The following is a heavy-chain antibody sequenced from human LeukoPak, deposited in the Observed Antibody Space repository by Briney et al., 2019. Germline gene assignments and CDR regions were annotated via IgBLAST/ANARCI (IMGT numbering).Heavy chain of an antibody. CDR1: GFTFSTYI. J-gene: IGHJ4*02. D-gene: IGHD2-15*01. CDR3: GRGSF. CDR2: ISTSINT. Sequence: GGSLRLSCAASGFTFSTYIMTWVRQAPGKGLEWVSSISTSINTYYADTVRGRFTISRDNAKNSLYLQMNSLKDEDTAVYYCGRGSFWGQGTLVTVSS. V-gene: IGHV3-21*01.